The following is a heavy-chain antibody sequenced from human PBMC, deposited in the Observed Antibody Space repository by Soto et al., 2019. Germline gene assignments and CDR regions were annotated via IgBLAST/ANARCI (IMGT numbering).Heavy chain of an antibody. D-gene: IGHD2-2*01. CDR1: GYTFTSYD. V-gene: IGHV1-8*01. CDR2: MNPHSGNT. Sequence: QVQLVQSGAEVKKPGASVKVSCKASGYTFTSYDINWVRQATGQGLEWMGWMNPHSGNTGYAQKFQGRVTMTRNTSISTAYMELSSLRSEDTAVYYCARRVGYCSSTSCDWFDPWGQGTLVTVSS. J-gene: IGHJ5*02. CDR3: ARRVGYCSSTSCDWFDP.